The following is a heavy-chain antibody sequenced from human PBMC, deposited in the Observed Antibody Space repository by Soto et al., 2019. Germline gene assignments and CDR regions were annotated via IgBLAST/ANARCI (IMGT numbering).Heavy chain of an antibody. J-gene: IGHJ5*01. CDR1: GYRFTDYY. Sequence: QVQLVQSGAELKKPGASVKVSCKASGYRFTDYYMHWVLQAPGQGLEWMGWINTNSGATKNAQNFQGWVTMTRDTSISTVYMELNRLTSDDTAVYFCARGVGTSWFDSWGQGTLVTVSS. V-gene: IGHV1-2*04. CDR2: INTNSGAT. CDR3: ARGVGTSWFDS. D-gene: IGHD1-26*01.